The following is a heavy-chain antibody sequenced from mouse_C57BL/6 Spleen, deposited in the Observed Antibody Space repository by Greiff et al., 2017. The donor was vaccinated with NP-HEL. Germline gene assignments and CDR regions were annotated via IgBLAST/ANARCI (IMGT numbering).Heavy chain of an antibody. J-gene: IGHJ3*01. CDR1: GYTFTDYY. CDR3: ARGFAY. CDR2: IYPGSGNT. V-gene: IGHV1-76*01. Sequence: VQLQQSGAELVRPGASVKLSCKASGYTFTDYYINWVKQRPGQGLEWIARIYPGSGNTYYNEKFKGKATLTAEKSSSTAYMQLSSLTSGDSAVYFCARGFAYWGQGTLVTVSA.